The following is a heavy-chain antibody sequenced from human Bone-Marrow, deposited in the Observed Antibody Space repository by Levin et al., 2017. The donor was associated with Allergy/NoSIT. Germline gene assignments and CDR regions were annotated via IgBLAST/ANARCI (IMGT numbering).Heavy chain of an antibody. CDR1: RFTFGSYA. D-gene: IGHD5-24*01. V-gene: IGHV3-30*04. Sequence: SCAASRFTFGSYALHWVRQAPGKGLEWVALISYDGGNKYYADSVQGRFIISRDNSRNTLYLQLNSLRVEDTAIYFCARDLGDGYNAWGAFDVWGQGTMVTVSS. CDR3: ARDLGDGYNAWGAFDV. J-gene: IGHJ3*01. CDR2: ISYDGGNK.